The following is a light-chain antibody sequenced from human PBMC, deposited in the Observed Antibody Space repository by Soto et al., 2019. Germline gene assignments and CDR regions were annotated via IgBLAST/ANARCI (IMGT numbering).Light chain of an antibody. CDR1: SSNIGAGYG. Sequence: QSVLTQPPSVSGAPGQGVTILCTGSSSNIGAGYGVNWYKQLPGTAPKLVIYGSGNRPSGVPDRFSGSKSGSSAALDITGLQGEDGVDYYCQSYGNSLRGGVFGAGTKFTVL. V-gene: IGLV1-40*01. CDR3: QSYGNSLRGGV. CDR2: GSG. J-gene: IGLJ1*01.